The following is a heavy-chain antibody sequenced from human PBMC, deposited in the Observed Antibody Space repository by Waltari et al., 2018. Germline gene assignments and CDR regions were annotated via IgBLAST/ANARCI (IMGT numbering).Heavy chain of an antibody. V-gene: IGHV3-21*06. CDR3: TMAPDVPVRPTWG. CDR1: GFTFSLFS. CDR2: ISSSGSYI. Sequence: EVQLVESGGGLVKPGGSLRLSCAASGFTFSLFSMNWVRQAPGRGLECVSTISSSGSYIYYADSVKRRFTISRDNAKNSVYLQMNSLRVDDTAVYYCTMAPDVPVRPTWGWGQGSLVTVSS. D-gene: IGHD7-27*01. J-gene: IGHJ4*02.